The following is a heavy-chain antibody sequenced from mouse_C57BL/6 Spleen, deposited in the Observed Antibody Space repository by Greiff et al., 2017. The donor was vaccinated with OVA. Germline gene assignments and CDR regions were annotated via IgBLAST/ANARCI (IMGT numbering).Heavy chain of an antibody. Sequence: VQLQQPGAELVKPGASVKMSCKASGYTFTSYWITWVKQRPGQGLEWIGDIYPGSGSTNYNEKFKSKATLTVDTSSSTAYMQLSSLTSEDSAVYYCARNNYGSSYGYFDVWGTGTTVTVSS. CDR3: ARNNYGSSYGYFDV. V-gene: IGHV1-55*01. D-gene: IGHD1-1*01. CDR2: IYPGSGST. J-gene: IGHJ1*03. CDR1: GYTFTSYW.